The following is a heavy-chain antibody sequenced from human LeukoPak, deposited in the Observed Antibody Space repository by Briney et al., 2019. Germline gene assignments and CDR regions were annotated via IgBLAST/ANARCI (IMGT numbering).Heavy chain of an antibody. CDR3: ARDQGPVLLWFGESEY. D-gene: IGHD3-10*01. CDR2: IQHDGSEQ. J-gene: IGHJ4*02. CDR1: GFSFSSYW. V-gene: IGHV3-7*01. Sequence: GGSLRLSCAASGFSFSSYWMSWVRQAPGKGLEWVANIQHDGSEQYYVDSVKGRFTISRDNTKKSLFLQINSLRAEDTAVYYCARDQGPVLLWFGESEYWGQGTLVTVSS.